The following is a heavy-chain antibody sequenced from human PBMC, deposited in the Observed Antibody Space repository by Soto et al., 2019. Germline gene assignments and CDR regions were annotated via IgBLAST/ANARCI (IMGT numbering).Heavy chain of an antibody. J-gene: IGHJ6*02. CDR2: INHSGNT. D-gene: IGHD3-10*01. CDR1: GGSFSGYY. Sequence: PSETLSLTCAVYGGSFSGYYWSWIRQPPGKGLEWIGEINHSGNTNYNPSLKSRVTISVDKSKNQFSLKLSSVTAADTAVYYCARDLGSFGSGSYWNYYYYGMDVWGQGTTVTVSS. V-gene: IGHV4-34*01. CDR3: ARDLGSFGSGSYWNYYYYGMDV.